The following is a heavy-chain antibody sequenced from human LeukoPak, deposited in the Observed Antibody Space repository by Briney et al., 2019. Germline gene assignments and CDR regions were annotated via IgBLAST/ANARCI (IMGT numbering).Heavy chain of an antibody. CDR3: ARGGFYCSGGSCYSQGAPYYYGMDV. D-gene: IGHD2-15*01. CDR1: GGSFSGYY. J-gene: IGHJ6*02. Sequence: SETLSLTCAVYGGSFSGYYWSWIRQPPGKGLEWIGEINHSGSTNYNPSLKSRVTISVDTSKNQFSLKLSSVTAADTAVYYCARGGFYCSGGSCYSQGAPYYYGMDVWGQGTTVTVSS. V-gene: IGHV4-34*01. CDR2: INHSGST.